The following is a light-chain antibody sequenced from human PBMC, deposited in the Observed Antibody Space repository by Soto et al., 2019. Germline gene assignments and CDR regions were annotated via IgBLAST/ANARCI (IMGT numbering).Light chain of an antibody. V-gene: IGLV2-11*01. CDR3: CSYAGRHFYV. Sequence: QSALTQPRSVSGSPGQSVTISCTGTSXDVGGYNYVSWYQQHPGKAPKHMIYDVSKRPSGVPDRFSGSKSGNTASLTISGLQAEDEADYYCCSYAGRHFYVIGTGNTVIVL. CDR2: DVS. CDR1: SXDVGGYNY. J-gene: IGLJ1*01.